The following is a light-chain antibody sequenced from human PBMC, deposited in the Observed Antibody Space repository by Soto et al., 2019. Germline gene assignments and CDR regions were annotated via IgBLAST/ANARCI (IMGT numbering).Light chain of an antibody. CDR3: HSYDSRLSGSV. CDR1: NSNIGGGYD. CDR2: GNN. V-gene: IGLV1-40*01. Sequence: QAVVTQPPSVSGAPGQRVTISCTGNNSNIGGGYDVHWYQQLPGTAPKLLIYGNNNRPSGVPDRFSGSKSYASASLAITGLQSEDEADYYCHSYDSRLSGSVFGGGTKLPV. J-gene: IGLJ2*01.